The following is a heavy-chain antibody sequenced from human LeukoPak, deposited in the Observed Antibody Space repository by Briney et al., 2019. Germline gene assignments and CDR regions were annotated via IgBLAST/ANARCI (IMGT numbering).Heavy chain of an antibody. D-gene: IGHD7-27*01. CDR1: GGSLNNYY. J-gene: IGHJ4*02. CDR3: ARGSGYFDY. CDR2: SYYSGGT. Sequence: SETLSLTCTVSGGSLNNYYWGWIRQATGKGLEWIAYSYYSGGTNYNSSLKSRVTISVDTSKNQFSLMVTSVTAADTAVYYCARGSGYFDYWGQGTLVTVSS. V-gene: IGHV4-59*01.